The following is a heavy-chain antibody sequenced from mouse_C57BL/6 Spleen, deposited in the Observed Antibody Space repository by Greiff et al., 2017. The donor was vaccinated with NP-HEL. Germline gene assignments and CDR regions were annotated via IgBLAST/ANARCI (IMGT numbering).Heavy chain of an antibody. CDR2: IYPGDGDT. CDR1: GYAFSSYW. Sequence: VKLMESGAELVKPGASVKISCKASGYAFSSYWMNWVKQRPGKGLEWIGQIYPGDGDTNYNGKFKGKATLTADKSSSTAYMQLSSLTSEDSAVYFCARPLGSSLFYAMDYWGQGTSVTVSS. V-gene: IGHV1-80*01. CDR3: ARPLGSSLFYAMDY. D-gene: IGHD1-1*01. J-gene: IGHJ4*01.